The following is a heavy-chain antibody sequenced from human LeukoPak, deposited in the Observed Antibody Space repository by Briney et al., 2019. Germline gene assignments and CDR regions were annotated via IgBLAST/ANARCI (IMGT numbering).Heavy chain of an antibody. D-gene: IGHD3-22*01. Sequence: GGSLRLSCAASGFTFSSYAMSWVRQAPGKGLEWVSAISGSGGSTYCADSVKGRFTISRDNSKNTLYLQMNSLRAEDTAVYYCAVQYYYDSSGYSYYFDYWGQGTLVTVSS. CDR3: AVQYYYDSSGYSYYFDY. V-gene: IGHV3-23*01. J-gene: IGHJ4*02. CDR2: ISGSGGST. CDR1: GFTFSSYA.